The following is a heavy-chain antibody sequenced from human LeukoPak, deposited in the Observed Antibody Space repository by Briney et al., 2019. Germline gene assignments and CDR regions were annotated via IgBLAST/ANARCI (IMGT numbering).Heavy chain of an antibody. Sequence: GGSLRLSCAASGFTFSSYAMHWVRQAPGKGLEYVSGISGNGRSTFYGSSVKGRFTVSRDNSKDTLYLQMGSLRAEDMAVYYCTRDIGRLRGDAFDFWGQGTMVTVSS. CDR3: TRDIGRLRGDAFDF. CDR1: GFTFSSYA. D-gene: IGHD2-15*01. V-gene: IGHV3-64*01. CDR2: ISGNGRST. J-gene: IGHJ3*01.